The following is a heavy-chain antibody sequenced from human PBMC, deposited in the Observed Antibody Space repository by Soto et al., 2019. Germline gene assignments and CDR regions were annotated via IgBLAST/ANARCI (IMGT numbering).Heavy chain of an antibody. Sequence: GSGPTLVNPTETLTLTCTFSGFSLSTNGEGVGWIRQPPGKALEWLALVYWDDDKRYSPSLKSRLTITKDNPKNQVVLTMTNMDPVDTATYYCVHRRVQIFDFWGQGALVTVSS. J-gene: IGHJ4*02. CDR3: VHRRVQIFDF. D-gene: IGHD1-1*01. V-gene: IGHV2-5*02. CDR1: GFSLSTNGEG. CDR2: VYWDDDK.